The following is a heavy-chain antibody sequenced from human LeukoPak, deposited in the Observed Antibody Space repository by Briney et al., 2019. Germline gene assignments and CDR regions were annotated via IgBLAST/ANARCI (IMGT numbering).Heavy chain of an antibody. CDR2: IKQDGGEK. J-gene: IGHJ6*02. Sequence: QPGGSLRLSCAASGFTFSSYWMSWVRQAPGKGLEWVANIKQDGGEKYYVDSVKGRFTISRDNAKNSLYLQMNSLRAEDTAVYYCARNGFLEWLLGYYYYGMDVWGQGTTVTVSS. V-gene: IGHV3-7*01. CDR1: GFTFSSYW. CDR3: ARNGFLEWLLGYYYYGMDV. D-gene: IGHD3-3*01.